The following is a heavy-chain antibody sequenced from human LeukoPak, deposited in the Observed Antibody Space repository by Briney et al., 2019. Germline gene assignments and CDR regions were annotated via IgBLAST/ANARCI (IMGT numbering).Heavy chain of an antibody. J-gene: IGHJ4*02. V-gene: IGHV1-69*04. CDR1: GGTFRRYA. Sequence: ASVKVSCKASGGTFRRYAISWVRQAPGQGLEWMGRIIPILSIANYAQKFQGRVAITADKSTSTAHMEMSSLRAEDTAVYYGARDHHREIAVAGTTADHYWGQGTLVTVSS. CDR3: ARDHHREIAVAGTTADHY. D-gene: IGHD6-19*01. CDR2: IIPILSIA.